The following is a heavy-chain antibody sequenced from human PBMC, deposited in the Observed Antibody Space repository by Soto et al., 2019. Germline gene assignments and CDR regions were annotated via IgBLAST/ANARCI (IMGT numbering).Heavy chain of an antibody. Sequence: SVKVSCKASGGTFSSYAISWVRQAPGQGLEWMGGIIPIFGTANYAQRFQGRVTITADESTSTAYMELSSLRSEDTAVYYCARDAGYYDSSGYYSSSYWGQGTLVTVSS. CDR1: GGTFSSYA. CDR3: ARDAGYYDSSGYYSSSY. D-gene: IGHD3-22*01. CDR2: IIPIFGTA. J-gene: IGHJ4*02. V-gene: IGHV1-69*13.